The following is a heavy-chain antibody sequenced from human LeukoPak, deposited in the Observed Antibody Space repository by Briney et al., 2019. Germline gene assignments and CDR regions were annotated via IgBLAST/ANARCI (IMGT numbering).Heavy chain of an antibody. CDR1: GYTFTNYW. CDR2: IDPSDSYI. V-gene: IGHV5-10-1*01. J-gene: IGHJ3*02. CDR3: ARPPFI. Sequence: GESLKISCKASGYTFTNYWINWVRQMPGKGLEWMGRIDPSDSYIDYSPSLRGRITISVDKSINTAYLQWSSLEASDTAMYYCARPPFIWGQGTMVTVSS.